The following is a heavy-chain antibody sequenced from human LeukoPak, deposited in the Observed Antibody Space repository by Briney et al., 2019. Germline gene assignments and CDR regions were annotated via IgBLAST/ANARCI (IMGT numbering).Heavy chain of an antibody. CDR2: VYPANSDI. V-gene: IGHV5-51*01. D-gene: IGHD6-13*01. J-gene: IGHJ4*02. CDR3: ARHGGIADDY. CDR1: GDSFTTHW. Sequence: GESLKISCKGSGDSFTTHWIGWVRQMPGKGLEWMGIVYPANSDIRYSPSFQGQVTISADKSISTAYLQWSSLKASDTAMYYCARHGGIADDYWGQGTLVTVSS.